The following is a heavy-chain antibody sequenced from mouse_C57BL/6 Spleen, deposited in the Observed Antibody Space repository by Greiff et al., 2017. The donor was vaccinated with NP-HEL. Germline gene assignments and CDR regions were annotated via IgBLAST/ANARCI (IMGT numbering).Heavy chain of an antibody. CDR1: GYTFTSYW. V-gene: IGHV1-64*01. J-gene: IGHJ3*01. D-gene: IGHD1-1*01. Sequence: QVQLQQPGAELVKPGASVKLSCKASGYTFTSYWMHWVKQRPGQGLEWIGMIHPTSGSTNYNEKFKSKATLTVDKSSSTAYMQLSSLTSEDSAVYYCAREASNYYGSSWFAYWGQGTLVTVSA. CDR3: AREASNYYGSSWFAY. CDR2: IHPTSGST.